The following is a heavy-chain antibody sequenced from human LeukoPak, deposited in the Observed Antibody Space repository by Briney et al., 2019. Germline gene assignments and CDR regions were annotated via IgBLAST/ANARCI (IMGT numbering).Heavy chain of an antibody. D-gene: IGHD6-13*01. V-gene: IGHV4-34*01. CDR3: ARGVYSSSWVY. CDR1: GGSFSGYY. CDR2: INHSGST. J-gene: IGHJ4*02. Sequence: SETLSLTCAVYGGSFSGYYWSWIRQPPGKGLEWIGEINHSGSTNYNPSLKSRVTISVDTSKNQFPLKLSSVTAADTAVYYCARGVYSSSWVYWGQGTLVTVSS.